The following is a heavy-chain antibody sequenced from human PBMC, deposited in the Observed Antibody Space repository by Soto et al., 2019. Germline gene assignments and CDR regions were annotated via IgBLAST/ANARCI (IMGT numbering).Heavy chain of an antibody. CDR3: ASHDYAHYGIDV. V-gene: IGHV4-30-4*01. CDR2: IYYSGST. J-gene: IGHJ6*02. Sequence: QVQLQESGPGLVKPSQTLSLTCTVSGGSISSGDYYWSWIRQPPGKGLEWIGYIYYSGSTYYNPYLTSRVTRSVDTSKNQSSLKLSSVTAADTAVYYCASHDYAHYGIDVWGQGTTVNVSS. CDR1: GGSISSGDYY. D-gene: IGHD4-17*01.